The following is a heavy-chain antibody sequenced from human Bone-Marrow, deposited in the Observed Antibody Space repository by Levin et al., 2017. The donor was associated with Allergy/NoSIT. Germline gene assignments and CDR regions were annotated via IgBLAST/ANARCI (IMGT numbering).Heavy chain of an antibody. V-gene: IGHV4-61*01. Sequence: SETLSLTCNVSGGSVTSGNDYWSWVRQPPGKGLEWIGHIFYSRTINYNPSLKSRVTISVDPSKSQFSLRLSSVTAADTAFYYCTRGVKRSGWGISFDYWGQGTLVTVSS. CDR2: IFYSRTI. J-gene: IGHJ4*02. D-gene: IGHD6-19*01. CDR1: GGSVTSGNDY. CDR3: TRGVKRSGWGISFDY.